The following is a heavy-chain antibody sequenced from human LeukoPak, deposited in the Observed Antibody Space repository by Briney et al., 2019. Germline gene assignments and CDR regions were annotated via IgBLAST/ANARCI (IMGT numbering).Heavy chain of an antibody. CDR2: IYYSGST. Sequence: SETLSLTCTVSGGSISSSSYYWGWIRQPPGKGLEWIGSIYYSGSTYYNPSLKSRVTISVDTSKNQFSLKLSSVTAADTAVYYCARHVPLDLHDGFPRPHYYYYMDVWGKGPRSPSP. V-gene: IGHV4-39*01. D-gene: IGHD3-10*01. J-gene: IGHJ6*03. CDR3: ARHVPLDLHDGFPRPHYYYYMDV. CDR1: GGSISSSSYY.